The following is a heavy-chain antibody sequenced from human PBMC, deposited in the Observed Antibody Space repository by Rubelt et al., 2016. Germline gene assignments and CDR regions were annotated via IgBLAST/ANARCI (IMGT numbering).Heavy chain of an antibody. Sequence: SGSGGSTYYADSVKGRFTISRDNSKNTLYLQMNSLRAEDTAVYYCAKDQGMVRGVIGGMDVWGQGTTVTVSS. CDR2: SGSGGST. J-gene: IGHJ6*02. CDR3: AKDQGMVRGVIGGMDV. D-gene: IGHD3-10*01. V-gene: IGHV3-23*01.